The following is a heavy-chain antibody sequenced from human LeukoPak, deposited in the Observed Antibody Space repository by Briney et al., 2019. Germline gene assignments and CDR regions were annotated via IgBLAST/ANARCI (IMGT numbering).Heavy chain of an antibody. CDR1: GGSISSYY. V-gene: IGHV4-59*01. CDR2: IYYSGST. D-gene: IGHD2-15*01. J-gene: IGHJ4*02. CDR3: ARGGRYCSGGSCYSIVDY. Sequence: PSETLSLTCTVSGGSISSYYWSWIRQPPGKGLEWIGYIYYSGSTNYNPSLKSRVTISVDTPKNQFSLKLSSVTAADTAVYYCARGGRYCSGGSCYSIVDYWGQGTLVTVSS.